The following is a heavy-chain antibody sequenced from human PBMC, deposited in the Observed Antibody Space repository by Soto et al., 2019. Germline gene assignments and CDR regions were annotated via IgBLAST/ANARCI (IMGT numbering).Heavy chain of an antibody. V-gene: IGHV4-59*01. CDR2: IYYSGST. Sequence: KPSETLSLTCTVSGGSISSYYWSWIRQPPGKGLEWIGYIYYSGSTNYNPSLKSRVTISVDTSKNQFSLKLSSVTAADTAVYYCARANGYSSGWLVDYWGQGTLVTVSS. CDR3: ARANGYSSGWLVDY. CDR1: GGSISSYY. J-gene: IGHJ4*02. D-gene: IGHD6-19*01.